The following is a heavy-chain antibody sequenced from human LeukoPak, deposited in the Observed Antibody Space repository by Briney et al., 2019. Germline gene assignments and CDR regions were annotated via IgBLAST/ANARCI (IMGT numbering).Heavy chain of an antibody. J-gene: IGHJ4*02. CDR3: VKTVSGITFHD. D-gene: IGHD6-19*01. CDR2: ISGNGTYI. CDR1: GFTLSYYG. Sequence: GGSLRLSCAASGFTLSYYGLNWVRQAPGKGLEWVSSISGNGTYIYYAESVKGRFTISRDNARSPLYLQMNNLRDEDTAIYYCVKTVSGITFHDWGQGTLVTVSS. V-gene: IGHV3-21*01.